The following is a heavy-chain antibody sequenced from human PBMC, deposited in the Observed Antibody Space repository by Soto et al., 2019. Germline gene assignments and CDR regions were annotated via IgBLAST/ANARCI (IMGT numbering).Heavy chain of an antibody. D-gene: IGHD5-18*01. V-gene: IGHV3-23*01. CDR2: MSGSATAT. Sequence: EVQLLESGGGLVQPGGSLRLSCAASGFTFSTYAMTWVRQAPGKGLQWVSTMSGSATATHYADSVKGRFTVSRDNYKNTFYLQMNTLRAEDTAVYFCAKDGPVRRGFTYGSDAFDIWGQGTMVTVSS. CDR1: GFTFSTYA. CDR3: AKDGPVRRGFTYGSDAFDI. J-gene: IGHJ3*02.